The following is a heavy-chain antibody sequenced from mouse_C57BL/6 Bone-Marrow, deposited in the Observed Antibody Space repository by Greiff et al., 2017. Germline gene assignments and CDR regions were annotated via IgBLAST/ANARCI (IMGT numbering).Heavy chain of an antibody. CDR1: GYTFTGYW. CDR3: ARPYYSNYWYFDV. D-gene: IGHD2-5*01. Sequence: QVQLQQSGAELMKPGASVKLSCKATGYTFTGYWIEWVKQRPGHGLEWIGEILPGSGSTNYDEKFKGKATLTVDTSSSTAYMQLSSLTSEDSAVYYCARPYYSNYWYFDVWGTGTTVTVSS. CDR2: ILPGSGST. V-gene: IGHV1-9*01. J-gene: IGHJ1*03.